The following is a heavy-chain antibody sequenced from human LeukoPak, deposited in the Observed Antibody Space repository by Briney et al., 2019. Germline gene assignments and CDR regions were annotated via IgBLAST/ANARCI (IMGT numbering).Heavy chain of an antibody. CDR2: TYYRSKWYN. J-gene: IGHJ5*02. CDR3: AGSLGYCSSTSCYRNPYENWFDP. CDR1: GDSVSSNSAA. V-gene: IGHV6-1*01. D-gene: IGHD2-2*01. Sequence: SQTLSLTGAISGDSVSSNSAAWNWIRQSPSRGLEWVGRTYYRSKWYNDYAVSVKSRITINPDTSKNQFSLQLNSVTPEDTAVYYCAGSLGYCSSTSCYRNPYENWFDPWGQGTLVTVSS.